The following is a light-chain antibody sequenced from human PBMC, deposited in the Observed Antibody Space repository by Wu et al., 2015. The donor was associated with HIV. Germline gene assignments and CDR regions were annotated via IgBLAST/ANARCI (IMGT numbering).Light chain of an antibody. CDR3: QQYNNWPPYS. V-gene: IGKV3-15*01. Sequence: EIVMTQSPATLSMSPGESATLSCRASQTISRNLAWYQQKPGQAPRLLIYDASTRATGIPARFSGSGSGTEFTLTISSLQSEDFAVYYCQQYNNWPPYSFGQGTKLEIK. J-gene: IGKJ2*03. CDR1: QTISRN. CDR2: DAS.